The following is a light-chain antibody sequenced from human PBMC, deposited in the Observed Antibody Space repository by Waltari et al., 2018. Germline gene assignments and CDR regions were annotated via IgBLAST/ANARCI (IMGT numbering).Light chain of an antibody. CDR3: QQYNIWPWT. Sequence: ELVMTQSPATLSVSPGERAPLSCRASQSASTSLAWYQQTPGQAPRPLIYRASTRAAGIPDRFSGSGSGTEFTLTISSLQSEDSAIYYCQQYNIWPWTFGQGTKVDIK. V-gene: IGKV3-15*01. CDR1: QSASTS. CDR2: RAS. J-gene: IGKJ1*01.